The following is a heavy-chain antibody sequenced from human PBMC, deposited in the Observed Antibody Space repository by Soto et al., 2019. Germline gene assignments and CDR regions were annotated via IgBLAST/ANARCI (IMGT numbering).Heavy chain of an antibody. CDR1: GYSISSSNW. CDR2: IYYSGST. V-gene: IGHV4-28*01. J-gene: IGHJ6*03. Sequence: SETLSLTCAVSGYSISSSNWWGWIRQPPGKGLEWIGYIYYSGSTYYNPSLKSRVTMSVDTSKNQFSLKLSSVTAADTAVYYCASSRMSFGYYYYYMDVWGKGTTVTVSS. D-gene: IGHD3-16*01. CDR3: ASSRMSFGYYYYYMDV.